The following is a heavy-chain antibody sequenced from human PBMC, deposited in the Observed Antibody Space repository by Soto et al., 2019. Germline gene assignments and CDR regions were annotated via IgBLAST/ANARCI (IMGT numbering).Heavy chain of an antibody. D-gene: IGHD3-22*01. CDR2: ISYDGSNK. CDR1: GFTFSSYG. Sequence: VQLVESGGGVVQPGRSLRLSCAASGFTFSSYGMHWVRQAPGKGLERAAVISYDGSNKYYADSVKGRFTISRDNSKNTLYLQMNSLRAEDTAVYYCAKLAGRSGYSDAFDIWGQGTMVTVSS. CDR3: AKLAGRSGYSDAFDI. V-gene: IGHV3-30*18. J-gene: IGHJ3*02.